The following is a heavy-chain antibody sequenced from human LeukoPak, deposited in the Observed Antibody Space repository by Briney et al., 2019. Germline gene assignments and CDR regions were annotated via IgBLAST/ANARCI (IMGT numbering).Heavy chain of an antibody. CDR2: INHSGST. CDR3: AREEMATTDIDY. D-gene: IGHD5-24*01. V-gene: IGHV4-34*01. Sequence: SETLSLTYAVYGGSFSGYYWSWLRQPPGKGLEWIGEINHSGSTNYNPSLKSRVTISVDTSKNQFSLKLSSVTAADTAVYYCAREEMATTDIDYWGQGTLVTVSS. CDR1: GGSFSGYY. J-gene: IGHJ4*02.